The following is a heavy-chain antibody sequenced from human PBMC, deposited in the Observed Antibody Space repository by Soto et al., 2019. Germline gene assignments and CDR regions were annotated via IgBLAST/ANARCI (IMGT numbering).Heavy chain of an antibody. CDR1: GFTFDDYA. CDR3: AKDTYSSSWNGMDV. V-gene: IGHV3-9*01. D-gene: IGHD6-13*01. CDR2: ISWNSGSI. Sequence: EVQLVESGGGLVQPGRSLRLSCAASGFTFDDYAMHWVRQAPGKGLEWVSGISWNSGSIGYADSVKGRFTISRDNAKNSLYLQMNSLRAEDTALYYCAKDTYSSSWNGMDVWGQGTTVTVSS. J-gene: IGHJ6*02.